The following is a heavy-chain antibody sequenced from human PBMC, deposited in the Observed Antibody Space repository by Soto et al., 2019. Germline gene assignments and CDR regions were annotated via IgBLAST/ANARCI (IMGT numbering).Heavy chain of an antibody. Sequence: AASVKVSCKASGGTFSSYAISWVRQAPGQGLEWMGGIIPIFGTANYAQKFQGRVTITADKSTSTAYMELSSLRSEDTAVYYCARHSSGWYMDAFDIWGQGTMVTVSS. CDR2: IIPIFGTA. D-gene: IGHD6-19*01. CDR3: ARHSSGWYMDAFDI. J-gene: IGHJ3*02. CDR1: GGTFSSYA. V-gene: IGHV1-69*06.